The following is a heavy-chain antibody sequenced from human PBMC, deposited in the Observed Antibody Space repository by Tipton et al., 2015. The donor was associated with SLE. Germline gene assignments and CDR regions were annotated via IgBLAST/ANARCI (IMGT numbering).Heavy chain of an antibody. CDR3: ARENGDYHYGMDV. D-gene: IGHD4-17*01. CDR1: GFTVSSNY. V-gene: IGHV3-53*05. J-gene: IGHJ6*02. Sequence: SLRLSCAASGFTVSSNYMSWVRLAPGKGLEWVSVIYRDGSTHHADSVKGRCTISRDNSKNTLYLQMNSLRTEDSAVYYCARENGDYHYGMDVWGQGTMVTVSS. CDR2: IYRDGST.